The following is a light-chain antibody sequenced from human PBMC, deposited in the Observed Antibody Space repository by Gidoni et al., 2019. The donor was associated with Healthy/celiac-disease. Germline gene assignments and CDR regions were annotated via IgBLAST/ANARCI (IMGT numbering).Light chain of an antibody. V-gene: IGLV2-14*01. CDR2: DVS. J-gene: IGLJ1*01. CDR1: SSDVGGYKY. Sequence: QSDLTQSASVSGSPGQSITISCTGTSSDVGGYKYVSWYQQHPGKAPKLMIYDVSYRPSGVSPRFSGSKSGNTASLTISGLQAEDEADYYCSSYTSSSTLVFGTGTKVTVL. CDR3: SSYTSSSTLV.